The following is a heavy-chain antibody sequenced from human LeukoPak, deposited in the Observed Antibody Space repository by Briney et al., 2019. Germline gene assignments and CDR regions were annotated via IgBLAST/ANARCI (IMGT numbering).Heavy chain of an antibody. V-gene: IGHV3-11*01. CDR3: ARGSWMFDP. CDR1: GFTFSDYY. D-gene: IGHD1-1*01. Sequence: GGSPRLSCAVSGFTFSDYYMSWIRQAPGKGLEWVSYIRGSGSTISYADSVKGRFTISRDNAKNSLYLQMKSLRAEDTAVYYCARGSWMFDPWGQGTLVTVSS. CDR2: IRGSGSTI. J-gene: IGHJ5*02.